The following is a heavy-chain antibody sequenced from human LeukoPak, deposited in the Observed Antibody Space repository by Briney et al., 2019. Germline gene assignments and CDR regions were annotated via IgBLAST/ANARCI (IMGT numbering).Heavy chain of an antibody. J-gene: IGHJ5*02. D-gene: IGHD3-10*01. CDR1: GGTFSSYA. Sequence: SVKVSCKASGGTFSSYAISWVRQASGQGLEWMGGIIPIFGTANYAQKFQGRVTITTDESTSTAYMELSSLRSEDTAVYYCARMLPRYYGSGSYLNWFDPWAREPWSPSPQ. CDR3: ARMLPRYYGSGSYLNWFDP. V-gene: IGHV1-69*05. CDR2: IIPIFGTA.